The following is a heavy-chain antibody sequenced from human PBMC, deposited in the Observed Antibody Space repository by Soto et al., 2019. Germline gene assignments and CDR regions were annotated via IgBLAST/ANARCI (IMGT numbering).Heavy chain of an antibody. CDR3: VSQRTTVPTQAYFDY. V-gene: IGHV4-39*01. D-gene: IGHD4-17*01. CDR2: VYYRGRG. J-gene: IGHJ4*02. Sequence: PSETLSLTCTVSGGSVTNSSYYWGWIRQSPGKGLEWIGSVYYRGRGYSKSSVKSRVTISVDTSKNRFSLSLNSVTASDTAVYFCVSQRTTVPTQAYFDYWGPGALVTVSS. CDR1: GGSVTNSSYY.